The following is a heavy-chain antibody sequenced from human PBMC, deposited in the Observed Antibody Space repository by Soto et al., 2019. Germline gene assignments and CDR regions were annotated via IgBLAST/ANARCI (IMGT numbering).Heavy chain of an antibody. D-gene: IGHD1-1*01. CDR1: GGSISSYY. J-gene: IGHJ4*02. CDR3: AGRYGSSFDY. V-gene: IGHV4-59*08. Sequence: QVQLQESGPGLVKPSETLSLTCTVSGGSISSYYWSWIRQPPGKGLEWIGYIYYSGSTNYNPSLKSRVTISVDTSKNQFSLNLSSMTAADTAVYYCAGRYGSSFDYWGQGTLVTVSS. CDR2: IYYSGST.